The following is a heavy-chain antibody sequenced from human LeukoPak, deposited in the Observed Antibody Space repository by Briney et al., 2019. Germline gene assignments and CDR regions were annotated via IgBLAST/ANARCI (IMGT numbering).Heavy chain of an antibody. CDR1: GFTFSSYW. D-gene: IGHD6-19*01. V-gene: IGHV3-48*01. Sequence: GGSLRLSCAASGFTFSSYWMSWVRQAPGKGLEWVSYINSISTTYYADSVEGRLTISRDNAKNSVYLQLNSLRVEDTAVYYCARSVEGSFDYWGQGTLVTVSS. J-gene: IGHJ4*02. CDR3: ARSVEGSFDY. CDR2: INSISTT.